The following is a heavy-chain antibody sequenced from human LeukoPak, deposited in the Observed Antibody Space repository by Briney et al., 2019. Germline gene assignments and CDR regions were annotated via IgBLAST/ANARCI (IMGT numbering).Heavy chain of an antibody. CDR3: ARDLAAVPGPRMDV. CDR2: INPDGTER. V-gene: IGHV3-7*03. Sequence: GGSLRLSCAASGFSFSTYRMSWVRQAPGEGLEWVALINPDGTERYYVDSVKDRFTISRDNAKNSLDLQMDSLRAEDTAMYSCARDLAAVPGPRMDVWGQGTTVTVSS. D-gene: IGHD6-19*01. J-gene: IGHJ6*02. CDR1: GFSFSTYR.